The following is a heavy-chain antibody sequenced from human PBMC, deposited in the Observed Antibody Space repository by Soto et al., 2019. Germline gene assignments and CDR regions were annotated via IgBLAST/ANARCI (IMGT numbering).Heavy chain of an antibody. Sequence: QVQLVQSGAEVKKPGASVKVSCKVSGYTLTELSMHWVRQAPGKGLEWMGGFDPEDGETIYAQKFQGRVTMTEDTSTDPAYMELSSLRAEDTAVYYCATFGPDYSNAPSDYWGQGTLVTVSS. CDR3: ATFGPDYSNAPSDY. CDR2: FDPEDGET. V-gene: IGHV1-24*01. D-gene: IGHD4-4*01. CDR1: GYTLTELS. J-gene: IGHJ4*02.